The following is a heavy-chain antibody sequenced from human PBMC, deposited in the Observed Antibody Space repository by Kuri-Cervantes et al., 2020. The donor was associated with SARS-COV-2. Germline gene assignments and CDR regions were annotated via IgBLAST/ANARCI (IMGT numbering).Heavy chain of an antibody. CDR2: ASQTGTS. CDR1: DDSISSSNYY. J-gene: IGHJ4*02. V-gene: IGHV4-39*01. CDR3: ARHELELRSLDY. Sequence: SETLSLTCSVSDDSISSSNYYWGWIRQSPDKGLEWIGSASQTGTSYSNPSLNSRLTMSIETSKNQFFLTLNSATAADSAVYYCARHELELRSLDYWGQGTLVTVSS. D-gene: IGHD1-7*01.